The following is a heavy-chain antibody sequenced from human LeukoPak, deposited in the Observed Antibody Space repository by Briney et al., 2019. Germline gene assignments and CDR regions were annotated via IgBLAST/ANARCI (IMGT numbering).Heavy chain of an antibody. D-gene: IGHD4-17*01. V-gene: IGHV5-51*01. CDR1: GYSFSTYW. CDR3: ARRGTVTTSYYGMDV. CDR2: IYPGDSDT. Sequence: GESLKISCKGSGYSFSTYWIAWVRQMPGKGLEWMGIIYPGDSDTTYSPSFQGQVTISADKSINTASLQWSSLKASDTAMYYCARRGTVTTSYYGMDVWGQGTTVTVSS. J-gene: IGHJ6*02.